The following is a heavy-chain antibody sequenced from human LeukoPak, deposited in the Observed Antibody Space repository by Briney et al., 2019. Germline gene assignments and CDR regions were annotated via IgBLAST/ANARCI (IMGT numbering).Heavy chain of an antibody. CDR1: GGTFSSYA. J-gene: IGHJ4*02. V-gene: IGHV1-69*13. CDR2: IIPIFGTA. Sequence: ASVKVSCKASGGTFSSYAISWVRQASGQGLEWMGGIIPIFGTANYAQKFQGRVTITADESTSTAYMELSSLRSEDTAVYYCARDGCTNGVCYCDYWGQGTLVTVSS. CDR3: ARDGCTNGVCYCDY. D-gene: IGHD2-8*01.